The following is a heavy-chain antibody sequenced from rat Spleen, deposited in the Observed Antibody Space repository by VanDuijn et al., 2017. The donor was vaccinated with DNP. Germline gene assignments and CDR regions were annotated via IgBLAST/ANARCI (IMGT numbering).Heavy chain of an antibody. V-gene: IGHV5-31*01. CDR1: EFTFNNYW. J-gene: IGHJ2*01. CDR2: ITSRGGRT. D-gene: IGHD1-4*01. CDR3: ARHVLPLRVWDY. Sequence: EVQLVESGGDLVQPGRSLRLSCVASEFTFNNYWMTWFRQVPGKGLEWVASITSRGGRTYYPDSVKGRFTLSRDNAKSTLYLQMNSLRSEDMATYYCARHVLPLRVWDYWGQGVMVTVSS.